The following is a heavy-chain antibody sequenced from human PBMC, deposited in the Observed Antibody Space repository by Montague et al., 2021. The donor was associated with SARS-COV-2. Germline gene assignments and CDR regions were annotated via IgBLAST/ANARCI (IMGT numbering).Heavy chain of an antibody. D-gene: IGHD6-19*01. Sequence: CAISGDSVAGDRVGCSWVGHSPSIDLGWLVRSYYRFKWYSDYAPSVRGRLTVNPDASKNEFSLELNYVTPEDTAVCYCVRYSGWFYFYFWGQGTLVTVSS. CDR2: SYYRFKWYS. CDR3: VRYSGWFYFYF. V-gene: IGHV6-1*01. CDR1: GDSVAGDRVG. J-gene: IGHJ4*02.